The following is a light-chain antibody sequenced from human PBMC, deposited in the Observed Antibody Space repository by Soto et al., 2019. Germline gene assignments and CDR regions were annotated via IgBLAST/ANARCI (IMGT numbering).Light chain of an antibody. CDR3: QQYNSYPVT. V-gene: IGKV1-5*03. CDR1: QSISSW. CDR2: KAS. Sequence: DIPMTQSPSTLSASVGDRVTITCRASQSISSWLAWYQQKPGKAPNLLIYKASSLESGVPSRFSGSGSGTEFTLTISSLQPDDFATYYFQQYNSYPVTFGQGTRLEIK. J-gene: IGKJ5*01.